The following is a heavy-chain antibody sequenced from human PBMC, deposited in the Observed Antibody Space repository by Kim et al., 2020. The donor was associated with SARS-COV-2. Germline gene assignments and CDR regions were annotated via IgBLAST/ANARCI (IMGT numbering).Heavy chain of an antibody. CDR1: GFDFTYLA. D-gene: IGHD3-22*01. CDR2: ISSVGNN. J-gene: IGHJ4*02. Sequence: GGSLRLSCVASGFDFTYLAMHWVRQAPGKGLEWVAIISSVGNNAYPDSVTGRFTISRDYSKNAPHLQLNSMRPEDTAVYYCAREWADYDMSGYDDWGQGTRVTVSS. V-gene: IGHV3-30*04. CDR3: AREWADYDMSGYDD.